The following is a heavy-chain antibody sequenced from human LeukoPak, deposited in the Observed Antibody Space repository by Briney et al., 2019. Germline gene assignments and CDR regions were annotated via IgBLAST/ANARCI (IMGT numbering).Heavy chain of an antibody. CDR3: AKDVLRLSHYFDY. V-gene: IGHV3-33*06. D-gene: IGHD5-12*01. CDR2: IWYDGSNK. Sequence: AGGSLRLSCAASGFTFSSYGMHWVRQAPGKGLEWVAVIWYDGSNKYYADSVKGRFTISRDNSKNPLYLQMNSLRAEDTAVYYCAKDVLRLSHYFDYWGQGTLVTVSS. CDR1: GFTFSSYG. J-gene: IGHJ4*02.